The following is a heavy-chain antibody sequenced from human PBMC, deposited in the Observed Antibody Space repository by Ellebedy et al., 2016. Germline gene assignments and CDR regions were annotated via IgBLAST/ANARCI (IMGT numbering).Heavy chain of an antibody. V-gene: IGHV5-51*01. Sequence: GESLKISXKDSGYSFTSYWIGWVRQMPGKGLEWMGIIYPGDSDTRYSPSFQGQVTISADKSISTAYLQWSSLKASDTAMYYCARRGYSYGSGYYYYGMDVWGQGTTVTVSS. CDR1: GYSFTSYW. CDR2: IYPGDSDT. D-gene: IGHD5-18*01. CDR3: ARRGYSYGSGYYYYGMDV. J-gene: IGHJ6*02.